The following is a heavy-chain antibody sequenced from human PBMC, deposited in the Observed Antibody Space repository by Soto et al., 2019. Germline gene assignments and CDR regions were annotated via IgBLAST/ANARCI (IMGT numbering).Heavy chain of an antibody. CDR2: IWYDGSNK. CDR1: GFTFSSYG. J-gene: IGHJ6*02. V-gene: IGHV3-33*01. D-gene: IGHD6-19*01. CDR3: ARDLISSGWLYYYYGMDV. Sequence: PGGSLRLSCAASGFTFSSYGMHWVRQAPGKGLEWVAVIWYDGSNKYYADSVKGRFTISRDNSKNTLYLQMNSLRAEDTAVYYCARDLISSGWLYYYYGMDVWGQGTTVTVPS.